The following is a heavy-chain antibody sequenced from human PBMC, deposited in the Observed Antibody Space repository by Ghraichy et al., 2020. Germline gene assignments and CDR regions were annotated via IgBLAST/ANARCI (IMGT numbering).Heavy chain of an antibody. CDR3: VRDGTSSNWPMYF. Sequence: VAFISSDARDKQYTDSVKGRFIVSRDNSKNILYLSGNSLRVEDTAVYYCVRDGTSSNWPMYFWGQGIFVTVSS. D-gene: IGHD4-11*01. V-gene: IGHV3-30*10. CDR2: ISSDARDK. J-gene: IGHJ4*02.